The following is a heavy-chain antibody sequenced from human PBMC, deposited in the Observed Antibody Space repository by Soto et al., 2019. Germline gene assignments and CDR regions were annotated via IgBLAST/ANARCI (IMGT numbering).Heavy chain of an antibody. CDR1: GFTFISYA. CDR3: VRGGGGGLFDP. V-gene: IGHV3-21*05. Sequence: GGSLILSCSASGFTFISYAMHWVRPAPGKGLEWLSYISPGSRYPAYADSVKGRFTISRDNAKRSLYLQMMSLTAEDTAIYYCVRGGGGGLFDPWGQGTMVTVSS. CDR2: ISPGSRYP. J-gene: IGHJ5*02. D-gene: IGHD2-15*01.